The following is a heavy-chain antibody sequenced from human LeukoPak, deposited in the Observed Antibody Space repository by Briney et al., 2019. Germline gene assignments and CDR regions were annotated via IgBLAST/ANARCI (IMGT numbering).Heavy chain of an antibody. D-gene: IGHD3-22*01. CDR1: GFTFSSYG. CDR3: AREIGDSSGYYYSY. Sequence: PGGSLRLSCAASGFTFSSYGMHWVRQAPGKGLEGVAVIWYDGSNKYYADSVKGRFTISRDNSKNTLYLQMNSLRAEDTAVYYCAREIGDSSGYYYSYWGQGTLVTVSS. V-gene: IGHV3-33*01. J-gene: IGHJ4*02. CDR2: IWYDGSNK.